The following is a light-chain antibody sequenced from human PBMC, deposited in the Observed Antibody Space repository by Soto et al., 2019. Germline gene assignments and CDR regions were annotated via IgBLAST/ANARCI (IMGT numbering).Light chain of an antibody. CDR2: GTS. V-gene: IGKV3-15*01. CDR3: HQYNGWPRT. J-gene: IGKJ1*01. CDR1: QSVSSSY. Sequence: EIVLTQSPGTLSLSPRERSTLSCGASQSVSSSYLAWYQQKPGQGPSLLIYGTSTRAGGVPARFSGGGSGTEFTLTITSLQSEDFAVYYCHQYNGWPRTFGQGTKV.